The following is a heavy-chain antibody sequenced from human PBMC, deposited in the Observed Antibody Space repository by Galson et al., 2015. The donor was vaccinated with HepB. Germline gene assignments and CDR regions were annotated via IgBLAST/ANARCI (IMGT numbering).Heavy chain of an antibody. CDR1: GFTFSNYA. V-gene: IGHV3-30-3*01. CDR2: ISNDGNNK. CDR3: VRDDFNDPSLFDF. D-gene: IGHD1-1*01. Sequence: SLRLSCAASGFTFSNYAMDWVRQAAGKGLEWVALISNDGNNKFYAESVTGRFTISRDNSKNTVYLQMNSLRVEDTAVYYCVRDDFNDPSLFDFWGQGTLVTVSS. J-gene: IGHJ4*02.